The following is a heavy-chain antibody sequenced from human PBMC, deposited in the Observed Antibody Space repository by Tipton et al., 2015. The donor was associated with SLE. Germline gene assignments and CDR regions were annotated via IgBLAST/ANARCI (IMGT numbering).Heavy chain of an antibody. V-gene: IGHV4-39*07. Sequence: TLSLTCSVSGGSITNSNYFWGWIRQPPGKGLEWIGNIYYSGSTYYYPSLKSRITISVDTSKNQFSLEVRSVTAADTAVYYCVRLRSKVLIDYWGQGTLVTVSS. CDR1: GGSITNSNYF. D-gene: IGHD2-8*01. CDR2: IYYSGST. J-gene: IGHJ4*02. CDR3: VRLRSKVLIDY.